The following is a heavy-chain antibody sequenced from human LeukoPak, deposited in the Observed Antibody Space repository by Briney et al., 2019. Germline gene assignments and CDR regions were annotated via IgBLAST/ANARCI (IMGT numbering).Heavy chain of an antibody. J-gene: IGHJ6*03. Sequence: SEILSLTCTVSGGSLSSYYWSWIRQPPGKVLEWIGYIDASGSTNYNPSLKGPVTISVDTSKNQFSLKLSSVTAADTAVYYCARHPDYYYYYMDVWGKGTTVTVSS. CDR3: ARHPDYYYYYMDV. V-gene: IGHV4-4*09. CDR1: GGSLSSYY. CDR2: IDASGST.